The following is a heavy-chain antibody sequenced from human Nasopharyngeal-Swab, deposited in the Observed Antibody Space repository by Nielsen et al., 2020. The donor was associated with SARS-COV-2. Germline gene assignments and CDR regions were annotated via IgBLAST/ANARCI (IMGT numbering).Heavy chain of an antibody. CDR3: ARKSSFDY. J-gene: IGHJ4*02. CDR2: ISWSSGSI. Sequence: GGSLRLSCAASGFTFDDYAMHWVRQAPGKGLEWVSGISWSSGSIGYADSVKGRFTISRDNAKNSLYLQMNSPRAEDTAVYYCARKSSFDYWGQGTLVTVSS. CDR1: GFTFDDYA. V-gene: IGHV3-9*01.